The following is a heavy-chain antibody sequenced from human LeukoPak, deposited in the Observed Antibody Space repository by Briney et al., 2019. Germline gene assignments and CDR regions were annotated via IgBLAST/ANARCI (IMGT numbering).Heavy chain of an antibody. J-gene: IGHJ3*01. Sequence: PGGSLRLSCAGSGFTFSSYSMNWVRQAPGKGLEGLSSISGSSSQIFYADSVKGRFTMSRDNAKNSLYLQMNSLRAEDTALYYCVKDYCSGGSCIDAFDFWGQGTMVTVSS. D-gene: IGHD2-15*01. V-gene: IGHV3-21*01. CDR1: GFTFSSYS. CDR3: VKDYCSGGSCIDAFDF. CDR2: ISGSSSQI.